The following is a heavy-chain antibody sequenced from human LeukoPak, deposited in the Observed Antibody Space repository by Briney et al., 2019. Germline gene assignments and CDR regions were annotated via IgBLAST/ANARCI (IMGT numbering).Heavy chain of an antibody. CDR3: ARDSYDILSVYYKGGSFDY. CDR1: RATVSSYG. D-gene: IGHD3-9*01. Sequence: SATLSSKASRATVSSYGIRWVRQAPGQGHEWKGGIIPIFGTANYAQKFQGRVTITADKSTSTAYMELSSLRSEDTAVYYCARDSYDILSVYYKGGSFDYWVQGTLVTVSS. J-gene: IGHJ4*02. V-gene: IGHV1-69*06. CDR2: IIPIFGTA.